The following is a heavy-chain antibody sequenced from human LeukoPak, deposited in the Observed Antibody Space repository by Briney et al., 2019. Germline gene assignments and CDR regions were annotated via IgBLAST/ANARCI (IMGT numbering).Heavy chain of an antibody. Sequence: SETLSLTCTVSGGSISSYYWSWIRQPPGKGLEWIGEINHSGSTNYNPSLQSRVTISVGTSKNQFSLKLSSVTAADTAVYYCARHASGSGSFYGYWGQGTLVTVSS. D-gene: IGHD3-10*01. CDR2: INHSGST. J-gene: IGHJ4*02. CDR1: GGSISSYY. CDR3: ARHASGSGSFYGY. V-gene: IGHV4-34*01.